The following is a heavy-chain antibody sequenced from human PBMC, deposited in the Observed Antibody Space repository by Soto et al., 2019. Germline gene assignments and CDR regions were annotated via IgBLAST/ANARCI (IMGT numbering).Heavy chain of an antibody. D-gene: IGHD3-22*01. Sequence: ASVKVSCKASGFTFTSSAVQWVRQARGQRLEWIGWIVVGSGNTNYAQKFQERVTITRDMSTSTAYMELSSLRSEDTAVYYCAADMYYYDSSGYAFDIWGQGTMVTVSS. V-gene: IGHV1-58*01. CDR3: AADMYYYDSSGYAFDI. CDR2: IVVGSGNT. CDR1: GFTFTSSA. J-gene: IGHJ3*02.